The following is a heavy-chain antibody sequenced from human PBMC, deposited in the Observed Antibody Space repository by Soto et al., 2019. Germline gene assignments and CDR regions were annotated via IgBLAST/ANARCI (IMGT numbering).Heavy chain of an antibody. Sequence: HPXVSLGLSCAVSGFIVSSNYMSWVRQVPGKGLEYVSVLYSDGRTYYADSVEGRFTISRDDAKNTLYLQMNSLKSEDAATYYCATAPRHYNTLGIDHWGQGTLVTVSS. D-gene: IGHD1-20*01. CDR2: LYSDGRT. J-gene: IGHJ4*02. CDR3: ATAPRHYNTLGIDH. V-gene: IGHV3-53*01. CDR1: GFIVSSNY.